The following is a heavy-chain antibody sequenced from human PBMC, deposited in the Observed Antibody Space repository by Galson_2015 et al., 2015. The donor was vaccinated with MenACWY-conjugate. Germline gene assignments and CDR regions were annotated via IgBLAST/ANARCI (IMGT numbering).Heavy chain of an antibody. CDR3: ARASSIAARPRGDAFDI. V-gene: IGHV3-48*04. Sequence: SLRLSCAASGFTFSSYSMNWVRQAPGKGLEWVSYISSSSSTIYYADSVKGRFTISRDNAKNSLYLQMNSLRAEDTAVYYCARASSIAARPRGDAFDIWGQGTMVTVSS. CDR2: ISSSSSTI. J-gene: IGHJ3*02. D-gene: IGHD6-6*01. CDR1: GFTFSSYS.